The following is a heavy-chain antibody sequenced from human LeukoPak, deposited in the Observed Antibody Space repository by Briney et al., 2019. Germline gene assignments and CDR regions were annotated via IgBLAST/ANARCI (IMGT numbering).Heavy chain of an antibody. J-gene: IGHJ4*02. D-gene: IGHD3-22*01. V-gene: IGHV5-51*01. CDR3: ARQADRSGYFSFDY. CDR1: GYIFTTYW. Sequence: KVGEYLKISCKGSGYIFTTYWIGWVRQVPGKGLEWMGIIYPGDADTRYSTSFQGQVTISADKSISTAYLQWSSLKASDTAMYYCARQADRSGYFSFDYWGQGTRVTVSS. CDR2: IYPGDADT.